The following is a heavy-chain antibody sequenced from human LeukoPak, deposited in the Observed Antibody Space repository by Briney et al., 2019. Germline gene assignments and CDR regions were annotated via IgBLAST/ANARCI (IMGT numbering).Heavy chain of an antibody. V-gene: IGHV3-30-3*01. CDR3: ARYLYVVDY. D-gene: IGHD5/OR15-5a*01. CDR1: GFTFSSYA. Sequence: GRSLRLSCAASGFTFSSYAMHWVRQAPGKGLEWVAVISYDGSNKYYADSVKGRFTISRDNSKNTLYLQMNSLRAEDTAVYYCARYLYVVDYWGQGTLVTVSS. CDR2: ISYDGSNK. J-gene: IGHJ4*02.